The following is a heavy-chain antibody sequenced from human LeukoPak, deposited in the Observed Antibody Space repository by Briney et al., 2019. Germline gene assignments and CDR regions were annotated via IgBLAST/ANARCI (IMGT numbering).Heavy chain of an antibody. Sequence: SETLSLTCAVYGGSFSGYYWSWIRQPPGKGLEWIGEINHSGSTNYNPSLKSRVTISVDTSKNQFSLKLSSVTAADTAVYYCARDKYYYDSSGSIRFDYWGQGTLVTVSS. V-gene: IGHV4-34*01. J-gene: IGHJ4*02. CDR3: ARDKYYYDSSGSIRFDY. D-gene: IGHD3-22*01. CDR2: INHSGST. CDR1: GGSFSGYY.